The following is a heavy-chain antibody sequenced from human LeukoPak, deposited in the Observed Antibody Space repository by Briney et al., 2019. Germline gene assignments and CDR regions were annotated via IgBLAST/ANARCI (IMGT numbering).Heavy chain of an antibody. CDR2: INPNSGGT. V-gene: IGHV1-2*02. CDR3: ARGDLVVPAALYYYYYMDV. CDR1: GYTFTGYY. J-gene: IGHJ6*03. Sequence: GASVKVSCMASGYTFTGYYMHWVRQAPGQGLEWMGWINPNSGGTNYALKFQGRVTMTRDTSISTAYMELSRLRSDDTAVYYCARGDLVVPAALYYYYYMDVWGKGTTVTVSS. D-gene: IGHD2-2*01.